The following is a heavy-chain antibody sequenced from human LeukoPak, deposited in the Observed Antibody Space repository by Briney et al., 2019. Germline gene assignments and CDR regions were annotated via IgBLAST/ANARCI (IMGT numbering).Heavy chain of an antibody. V-gene: IGHV4-39*07. CDR2: IYYSGST. Sequence: PSETLSLTCTVSAGSISSSIHYWGWIRQPPGKGLEWIGSIYYSGSTYYNPSLKSRVTISVDRSRNQFSLKLSSVTAADTAVYYCARLRRWLHLRGPYYFDYWGQGTLVTVSS. CDR3: ARLRRWLHLRGPYYFDY. CDR1: AGSISSSIHY. J-gene: IGHJ4*02. D-gene: IGHD5-24*01.